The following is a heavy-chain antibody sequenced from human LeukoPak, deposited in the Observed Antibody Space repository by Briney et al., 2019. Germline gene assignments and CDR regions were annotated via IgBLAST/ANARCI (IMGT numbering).Heavy chain of an antibody. CDR1: GFTFSSYW. J-gene: IGHJ6*03. CDR2: INSGGSST. Sequence: QPGGSLRLSCAASGFTFSSYWMNWVRQAPGKGLVWVSRINSGGSSTSYADSVKGRFTISRDNAKNTLYLQMNSLRAEDTAVYYCARAGYYYYYYMDVWGKGTTVTVSS. V-gene: IGHV3-74*01. CDR3: ARAGYYYYYYMDV.